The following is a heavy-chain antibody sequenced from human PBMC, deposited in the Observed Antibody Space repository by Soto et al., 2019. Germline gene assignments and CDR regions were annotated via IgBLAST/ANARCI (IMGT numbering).Heavy chain of an antibody. J-gene: IGHJ4*02. CDR3: ARDAY. V-gene: IGHV4-39*07. Sequence: PSETLSLTCIVSNGSISSQFYYWGWVRQPPGKRLEWIGEINHSGSTNYNPSLKSRVTISVDTSKNQFSLKLSSVTAADTAVYYCARDAYWGQGTLVTVSS. CDR1: NGSISSQFYY. CDR2: INHSGST.